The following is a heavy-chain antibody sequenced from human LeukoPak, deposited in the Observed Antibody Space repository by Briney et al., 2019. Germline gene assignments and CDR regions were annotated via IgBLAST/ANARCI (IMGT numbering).Heavy chain of an antibody. CDR3: ARDRGMTGTGVFDY. J-gene: IGHJ4*02. Sequence: GGSLRLSCAASGFTLDDYGMSWVRQAPGKGLEWVSGINWNGGSTGYADSVKGRFTISRDNAKNSLYLQMDSLRAEDTALYYCARDRGMTGTGVFDYWGQGTLVTVSS. D-gene: IGHD1-14*01. CDR2: INWNGGST. CDR1: GFTLDDYG. V-gene: IGHV3-20*04.